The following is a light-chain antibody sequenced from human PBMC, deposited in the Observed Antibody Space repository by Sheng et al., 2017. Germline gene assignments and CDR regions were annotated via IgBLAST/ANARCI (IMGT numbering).Light chain of an antibody. CDR1: SRDIGYYNY. Sequence: QSALTQPPSASGSPGQSVTISCTGTSRDIGYYNYVSWYQQHPRKVPKLIISEVFKRPSGVPDRFSGSKSGNTASLTVSGLQPEDEADYYCSSYGGSNNLLFGGGTKLTVL. J-gene: IGLJ3*02. CDR2: EVF. CDR3: SSYGGSNNLL. V-gene: IGLV2-8*01.